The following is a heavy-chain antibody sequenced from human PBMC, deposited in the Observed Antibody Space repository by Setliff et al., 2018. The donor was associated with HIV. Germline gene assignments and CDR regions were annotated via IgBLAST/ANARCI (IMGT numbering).Heavy chain of an antibody. CDR1: GVSTSIHY. D-gene: IGHD3-9*01. V-gene: IGHV4-4*07. CDR3: ASHQHNFTGYYYYYYYMAV. Sequence: PSETLSLTCTVSGVSTSIHYWVWIRQPAGRGLEWIERIHTSDTTRYNPSLQSRVAMSVDTSKNQFSLKLSSVTAADTAVYYCASHQHNFTGYYYYYYYMAVWGRGTMVTVS. J-gene: IGHJ6*03. CDR2: IHTSDTT.